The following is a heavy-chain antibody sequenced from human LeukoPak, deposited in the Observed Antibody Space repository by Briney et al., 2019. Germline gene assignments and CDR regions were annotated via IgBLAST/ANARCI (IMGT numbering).Heavy chain of an antibody. J-gene: IGHJ6*02. V-gene: IGHV1-2*06. CDR1: GYTFTGYY. CDR3: ARENYYDTSGYFYYYNGMDV. Sequence: ASVNVSCKASGYTFTGYYMHWVRQAPGQGLEWMGRINPNSGGTNYAQKFQGRDTMTRDTSISTAYMELSRLRSDDTAVYYCARENYYDTSGYFYYYNGMDVWGQGTTVTVSS. D-gene: IGHD3-22*01. CDR2: INPNSGGT.